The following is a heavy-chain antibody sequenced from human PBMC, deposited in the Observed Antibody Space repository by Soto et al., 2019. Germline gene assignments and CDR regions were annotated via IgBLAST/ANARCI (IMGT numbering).Heavy chain of an antibody. J-gene: IGHJ6*02. V-gene: IGHV3-23*01. CDR1: GFTFSSYA. CDR2: ISGSGGST. Sequence: GGSLRLSCAASGFTFSSYAMSWVRQAPGKGLEWVSAISGSGGSTYYADSVKGRFTISRDNSKNTLYLQMNSLRAEDTAVYYCAKAYSSSAWGNYYYGMDVWGQGTTVTVSS. CDR3: AKAYSSSAWGNYYYGMDV. D-gene: IGHD6-6*01.